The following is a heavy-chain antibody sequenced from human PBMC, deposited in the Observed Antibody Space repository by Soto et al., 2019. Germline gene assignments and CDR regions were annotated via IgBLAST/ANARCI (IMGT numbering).Heavy chain of an antibody. Sequence: QVQLVESGGRVVQAGTSLRVSCAASGFSFGSSSMHWGRQAPGGGPEWVASISSDGRKTYYSESAKGRFTISRDNSKSIVYLEMDRLRLDDTAIYFCARDPGVDFWSGVFDPWGQGTVVTVSS. CDR1: GFSFGSSS. CDR2: ISSDGRKT. J-gene: IGHJ5*02. CDR3: ARDPGVDFWSGVFDP. D-gene: IGHD3-3*01. V-gene: IGHV3-30*04.